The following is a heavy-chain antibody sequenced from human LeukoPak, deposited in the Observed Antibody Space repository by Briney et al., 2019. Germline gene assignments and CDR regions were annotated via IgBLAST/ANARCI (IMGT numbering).Heavy chain of an antibody. D-gene: IGHD3-10*01. CDR3: ARGPVDYYGSGVGAFDI. CDR2: ISSSGSTI. V-gene: IGHV3-11*04. Sequence: LSLTCAVYGGSFSGYYWSWIRQAPGKGLEWVSYISSSGSTIYYADSVKGRFTISRDNAKNSLYLQMNSLRAEDTAVYYCARGPVDYYGSGVGAFDIWGQGTMVTVSS. CDR1: GGSFSGYY. J-gene: IGHJ3*02.